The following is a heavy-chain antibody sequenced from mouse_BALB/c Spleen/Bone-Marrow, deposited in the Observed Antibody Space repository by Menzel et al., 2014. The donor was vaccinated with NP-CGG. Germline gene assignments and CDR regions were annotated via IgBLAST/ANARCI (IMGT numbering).Heavy chain of an antibody. J-gene: IGHJ2*01. CDR1: GYTFTSSW. CDR3: ARWGFDY. Sequence: QVQLQQSGSVLVRPGASVELSCKASGYTFTSSWMHWAKQRPGQGLEWIGEIHPNSGNTNYNEKFKGKATLTVDTSSSTAYVDLSSLTSEDSAAYYCARWGFDYWGQGTTLTVSS. CDR2: IHPNSGNT. V-gene: IGHV1S130*01.